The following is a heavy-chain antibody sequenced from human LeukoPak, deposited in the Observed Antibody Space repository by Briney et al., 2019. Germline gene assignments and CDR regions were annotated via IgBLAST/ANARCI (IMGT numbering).Heavy chain of an antibody. CDR3: ARGGYKFRYYFDY. J-gene: IGHJ4*02. CDR1: GGSISSGGYS. CDR2: IYHSGST. D-gene: IGHD5-24*01. V-gene: IGHV4-30-2*01. Sequence: SQTLSLTCAVSGGSISSGGYSWSWIRQPPGKGLEWIGYIYHSGSTYYNPSRKSRVTISVDRSKNQFSLKLSSVTAADTAVYYCARGGYKFRYYFDYWGQGTLVTVSS.